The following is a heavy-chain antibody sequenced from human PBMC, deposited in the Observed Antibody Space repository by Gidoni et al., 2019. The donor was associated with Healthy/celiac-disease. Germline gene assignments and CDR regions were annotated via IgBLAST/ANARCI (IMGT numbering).Heavy chain of an antibody. D-gene: IGHD5-12*01. V-gene: IGHV4-34*01. J-gene: IGHJ4*02. CDR3: ARGGGYSGYDYFDY. Sequence: QVQLQQWGAGLLKPSATLSLTCAVYGGSFSGYYWSWIRQPPGKGLEWIGEINHSGSTNYNPSLKSRVTISVDTSKNQFSLKLSSVTAADTAVYYCARGGGYSGYDYFDYWGQGTLVTVSS. CDR2: INHSGST. CDR1: GGSFSGYY.